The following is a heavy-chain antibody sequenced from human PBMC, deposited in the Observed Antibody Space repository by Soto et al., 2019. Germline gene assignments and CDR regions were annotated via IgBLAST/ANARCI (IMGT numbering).Heavy chain of an antibody. Sequence: QMQLVQSGPEVKKPGTSVKVSCKASGFTFTSSAVQWVRQARGQRLEWIGWIVVGSGNTNYAQKFQERVTITRDMSTSTAYMELSSLRSEDTAVYYCAAVGEYQLPHDWFDPWGQGTLVTVSS. D-gene: IGHD2-2*01. CDR1: GFTFTSSA. CDR3: AAVGEYQLPHDWFDP. V-gene: IGHV1-58*01. CDR2: IVVGSGNT. J-gene: IGHJ5*02.